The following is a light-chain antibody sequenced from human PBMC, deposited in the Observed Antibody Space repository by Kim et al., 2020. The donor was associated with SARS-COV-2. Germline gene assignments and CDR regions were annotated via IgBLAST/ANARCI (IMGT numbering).Light chain of an antibody. CDR1: QDIIND. CDR2: GAS. CDR3: LQHNTYPIT. J-gene: IGKJ5*01. Sequence: ASLGDRVALTCREGQDIINDLGWYQQNPGRAPKRLIYGASSLQSGVPSRFSGSGSGTEFTLTISSQQPEDFATYFCLQHNTYPITFGQGTRLEIK. V-gene: IGKV1-17*01.